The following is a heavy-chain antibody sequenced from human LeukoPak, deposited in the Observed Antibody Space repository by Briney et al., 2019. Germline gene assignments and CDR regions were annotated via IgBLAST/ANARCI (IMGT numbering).Heavy chain of an antibody. CDR3: ARSSRRGSTVTGY. J-gene: IGHJ4*02. CDR2: MNPNSGNT. CDR1: GYTFTSYD. D-gene: IGHD4-17*01. Sequence: EASVKVSCKASGYTFTSYDINWVRQATGQGLERMGWMNPNSGNTGYAQKFQGRVTMTRNTSISTAYMELSSLRSEDTAVYYCARSSRRGSTVTGYWGQGTLVTVSS. V-gene: IGHV1-8*01.